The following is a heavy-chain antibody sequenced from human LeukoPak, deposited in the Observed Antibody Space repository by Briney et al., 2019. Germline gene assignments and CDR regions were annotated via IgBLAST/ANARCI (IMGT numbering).Heavy chain of an antibody. CDR2: ISYDGSNK. J-gene: IGHJ4*02. V-gene: IGHV3-30-3*01. D-gene: IGHD1-26*01. CDR3: ARDHQPQWELLGY. CDR1: GFTFSSYA. Sequence: EGSLRLSCAASGFTFSSYAMHWVRQAPGKGLEWVAVISYDGSNKYYADSVKGRFTISRDNSKNTLYLQMNSLRAEDTAVYYCARDHQPQWELLGYWGQGTLVTVSS.